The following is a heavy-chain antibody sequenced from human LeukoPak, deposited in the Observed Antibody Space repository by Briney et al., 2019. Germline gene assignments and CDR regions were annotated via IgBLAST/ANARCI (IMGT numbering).Heavy chain of an antibody. J-gene: IGHJ5*02. D-gene: IGHD2-2*01. V-gene: IGHV4-59*12. CDR1: GGSISSYY. CDR2: IYYSGST. CDR3: ARDLGSRYQLYWFDP. Sequence: SETLSLTCTVSGGSISSYYWSWIRQPPGKGLEWIGYIYYSGSTNYNPSLKSRVTMSVDTSKNQFSLKLSSVTAADTAVYYCARDLGSRYQLYWFDPWGQGTLVTVSS.